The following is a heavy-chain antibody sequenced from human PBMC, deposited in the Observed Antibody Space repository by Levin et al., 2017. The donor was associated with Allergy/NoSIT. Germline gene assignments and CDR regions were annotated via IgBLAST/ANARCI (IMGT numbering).Heavy chain of an antibody. CDR1: GGSISSYY. CDR3: ARATRQQNFDY. J-gene: IGHJ4*02. CDR2: IYYSGST. V-gene: IGHV4-59*01. Sequence: GSLRLSCTVSGGSISSYYWSWIRQPPGKGLEWIGYIYYSGSTNYNPSLKSRVTISVDTSKNQFSLKLSSVTAADTAVYYCARATRQQNFDYWGQGTLVTVSS. D-gene: IGHD6-13*01.